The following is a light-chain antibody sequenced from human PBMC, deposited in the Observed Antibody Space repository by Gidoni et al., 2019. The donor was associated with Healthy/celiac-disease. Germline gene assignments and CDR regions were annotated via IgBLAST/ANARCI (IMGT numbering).Light chain of an antibody. V-gene: IGKV4-1*01. CDR2: WAS. Sequence: DIVMTQSPDSLAVSLGERATLNCKSSQSVLYSSNNKNYLAWYQQKPGQPPKLLFYWASTRESGVPDRFSGSGSGTDFTLTISSLQAEDVAVYYCQQYYSPPWTFGQGTKVEIK. J-gene: IGKJ1*01. CDR1: QSVLYSSNNKNY. CDR3: QQYYSPPWT.